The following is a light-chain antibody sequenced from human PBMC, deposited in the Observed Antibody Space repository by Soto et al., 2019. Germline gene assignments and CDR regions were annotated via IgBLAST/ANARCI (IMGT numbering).Light chain of an antibody. J-gene: IGKJ1*01. CDR3: QQYSTYTPRT. Sequence: ETVLTRSPATLSLSPGERATLSCRASQSISSYLAWYQQKPGQAPRLLIYDASNRATGIPSRFSGSGSGTEFTLTISSLQPDDFATYYCQQYSTYTPRTFGQGTKVDI. CDR1: QSISSY. V-gene: IGKV3-11*01. CDR2: DAS.